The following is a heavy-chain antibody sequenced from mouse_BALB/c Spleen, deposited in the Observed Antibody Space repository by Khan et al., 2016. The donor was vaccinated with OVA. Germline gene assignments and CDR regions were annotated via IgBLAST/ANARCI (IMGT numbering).Heavy chain of an antibody. CDR3: ARRNYFGYTFAY. CDR1: GYTFTDYY. V-gene: IGHV1-77*01. Sequence: QVQLQQSGAELARPGASVKLSCKASGYTFTDYYINWVKQRTGPGLEWIGEISPGSGDTYYNERFKGKATLTADTSSSTAYMQLSSLTSEASAVYFCARRNYFGYTFAYWGQGTLVTVSA. J-gene: IGHJ3*01. D-gene: IGHD1-2*01. CDR2: ISPGSGDT.